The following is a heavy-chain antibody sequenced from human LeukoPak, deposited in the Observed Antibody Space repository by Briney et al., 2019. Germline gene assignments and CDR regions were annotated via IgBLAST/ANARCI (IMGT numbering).Heavy chain of an antibody. V-gene: IGHV4-34*01. D-gene: IGHD3-10*01. J-gene: IGHJ4*02. CDR1: GGSFSGYY. Sequence: SETLSLTCAVYGGSFSGYYWSWIRQPPGKGLEWIGEINHSGSTNYNPSLNRRVTISVATSENQFSLKLSSVTAADTAVYYCASGQWFGESPPFDYWGQGTLVTVSS. CDR3: ASGQWFGESPPFDY. CDR2: INHSGST.